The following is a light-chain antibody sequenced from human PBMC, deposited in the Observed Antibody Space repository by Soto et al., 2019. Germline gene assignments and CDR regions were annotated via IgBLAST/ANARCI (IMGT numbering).Light chain of an antibody. CDR2: GAS. CDR1: QDISTW. V-gene: IGKV1-12*01. Sequence: DIQMIQSPSSVSASVGDRVSITCRASQDISTWLAWFQQKPGKAPKLLIYGASTLHTGVPSRFGGSGSGTEFTLTISSLRPEDFETYFCQQAHSFPLTFGQETRL. CDR3: QQAHSFPLT. J-gene: IGKJ2*01.